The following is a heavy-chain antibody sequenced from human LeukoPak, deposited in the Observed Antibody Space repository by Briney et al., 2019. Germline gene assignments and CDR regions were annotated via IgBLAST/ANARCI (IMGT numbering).Heavy chain of an antibody. CDR1: GYSFTSYW. CDR3: ARPSPGTGLGVY. CDR2: IYPGESDT. J-gene: IGHJ4*02. V-gene: IGHV5-51*01. D-gene: IGHD3/OR15-3a*01. Sequence: GESLKISCQGSGYSFTSYWIGWVRQLPGKGLEWVRVIYPGESDTRYSPSFQGQVTISADKSISTAYLQWSSLKASDTAMYYCARPSPGTGLGVYWGQGTLVTVSS.